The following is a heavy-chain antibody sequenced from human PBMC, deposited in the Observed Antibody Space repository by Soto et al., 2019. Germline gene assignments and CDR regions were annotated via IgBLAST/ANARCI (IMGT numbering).Heavy chain of an antibody. J-gene: IGHJ4*02. CDR3: ARGNRSGPLYYFDT. D-gene: IGHD6-19*01. CDR1: NGSFSDYF. Sequence: SETLSLTCGVYNGSFSDYFLNWIRQPPGKGLEWIGEIKESGFATYNPSLKRRVTMSVDTTNNQFSLKVTSVTAADTAVYYCARGNRSGPLYYFDTWGQGTLVTVYS. V-gene: IGHV4-34*01. CDR2: IKESGFA.